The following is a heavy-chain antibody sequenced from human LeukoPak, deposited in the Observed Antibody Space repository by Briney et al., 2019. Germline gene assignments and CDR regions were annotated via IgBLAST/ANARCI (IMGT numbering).Heavy chain of an antibody. D-gene: IGHD3-10*01. CDR3: ARDPGSPVRAFDI. J-gene: IGHJ3*02. CDR2: ITPIDGTA. Sequence: ASVKVSCKASRDTFTRCAFSWVRQAPGQGLEWMGGITPIDGTANFGQKFQGRVTITADESTSTAYMELSSLRSEDTAVYYCARDPGSPVRAFDIWGSGTMVTVSS. V-gene: IGHV1-69*13. CDR1: RDTFTRCA.